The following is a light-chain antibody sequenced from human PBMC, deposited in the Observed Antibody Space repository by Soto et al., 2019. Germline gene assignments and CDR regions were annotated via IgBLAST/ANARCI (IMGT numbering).Light chain of an antibody. CDR3: RQYNNWPT. Sequence: EIVMTQSQATLSVSPGERATLSCRASQSVSSKLAWYQQKPGQAPRHLIYGASTRPTGIPDRFSRSGSGTEFTLTISSLQSEDFAVYYCRQYNNWPTFGPGTKVDIK. V-gene: IGKV3-15*01. CDR2: GAS. J-gene: IGKJ3*01. CDR1: QSVSSK.